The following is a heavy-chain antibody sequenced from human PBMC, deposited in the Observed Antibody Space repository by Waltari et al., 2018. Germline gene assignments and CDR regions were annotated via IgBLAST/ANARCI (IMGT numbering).Heavy chain of an antibody. CDR3: ARPLYYSDRSGYYPPYYFDS. J-gene: IGHJ4*02. V-gene: IGHV3-74*01. CDR1: GFTFRSHW. Sequence: EVQLVESGGGLVQPGGSLRLSCVVSGFTFRSHWMPWVRQVPGKGLVWVARTNREGSGTSYAAAVKGRFTISMDNAKSTLYLQMNKLRDEDTAVYDCARPLYYSDRSGYYPPYYFDSWGQGTLVTVSS. CDR2: TNREGSGT. D-gene: IGHD3-22*01.